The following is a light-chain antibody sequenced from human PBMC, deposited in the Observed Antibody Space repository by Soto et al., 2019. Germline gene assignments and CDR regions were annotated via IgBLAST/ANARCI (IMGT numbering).Light chain of an antibody. V-gene: IGKV3-15*01. J-gene: IGKJ4*01. CDR3: QQYSSWVT. CDR1: QSISSN. CDR2: GAS. Sequence: EIVMTQSPVTLSLSPGDTATLSCRASQSISSNLAWYQQKPGQPPRLLIYGASTRATGISARFSGSGSGTEFTLTITNLQSEVFAVYYCQQYSSWVTFGGGTQLEI.